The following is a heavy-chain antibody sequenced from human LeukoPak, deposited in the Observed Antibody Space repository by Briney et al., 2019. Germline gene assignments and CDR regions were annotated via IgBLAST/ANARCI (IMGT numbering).Heavy chain of an antibody. CDR1: GFTFDGYA. Sequence: GGSLRLSCAASGFTFDGYAMHWVRQAPGKGLEWVSGISWNSGSIGYADSVKGRFTISRDNAKNSLYLQMNSLRAEDTALYYCAKVHSSGWYMFNDWGQGTLVTVSS. J-gene: IGHJ4*02. D-gene: IGHD6-19*01. CDR2: ISWNSGSI. CDR3: AKVHSSGWYMFND. V-gene: IGHV3-9*01.